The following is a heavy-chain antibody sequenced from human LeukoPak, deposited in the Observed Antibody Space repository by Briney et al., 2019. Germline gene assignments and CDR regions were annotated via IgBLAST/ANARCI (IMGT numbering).Heavy chain of an antibody. Sequence: PSQTLSLTCTVSGGSISSGGYYWSWIRQHPGKGLEWIGYIYYSGSTYYNPSLKSRVTISVDTSKNQFSLKLSSVTAADTAVYYCARGIQLWLPLSFDYWGRGTLVTVSS. CDR3: ARGIQLWLPLSFDY. J-gene: IGHJ4*02. CDR2: IYYSGST. D-gene: IGHD5-18*01. CDR1: GGSISSGGYY. V-gene: IGHV4-31*03.